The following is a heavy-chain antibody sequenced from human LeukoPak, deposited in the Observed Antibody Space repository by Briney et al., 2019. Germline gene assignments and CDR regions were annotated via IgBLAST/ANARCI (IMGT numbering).Heavy chain of an antibody. CDR3: ARRYSTSSVEDFDY. CDR1: GFTVSSNY. Sequence: GGSLRLSCAASGFTVSSNYMSWVRQAPGKGLEWVSIIYSGGSIFYADSVKGRFTISRDNAKNSLYLQMNSLRAEDTAVYYCARRYSTSSVEDFDYWGQGTLVTVSS. V-gene: IGHV3-53*01. J-gene: IGHJ4*02. CDR2: IYSGGSI. D-gene: IGHD6-6*01.